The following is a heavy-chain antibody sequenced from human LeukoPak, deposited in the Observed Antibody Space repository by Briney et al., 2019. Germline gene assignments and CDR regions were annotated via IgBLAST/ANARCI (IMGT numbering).Heavy chain of an antibody. Sequence: GGSLRLSCAASGFTFSSYGMHWVRQAPGKGLEWVAVISYDESNKYYADSVTGRFTISRDNSKNTLYLQMNSLRAEDTAVYYCAKDIGSYYDYWGQGILVTVSS. CDR1: GFTFSSYG. V-gene: IGHV3-30*18. J-gene: IGHJ4*02. CDR2: ISYDESNK. D-gene: IGHD3-10*01. CDR3: AKDIGSYYDY.